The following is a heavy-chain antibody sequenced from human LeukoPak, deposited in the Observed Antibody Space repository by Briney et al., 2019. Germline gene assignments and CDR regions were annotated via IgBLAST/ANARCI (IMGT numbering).Heavy chain of an antibody. CDR3: ARDWVRARIDY. CDR1: GFTFNRDW. J-gene: IGHJ4*02. Sequence: GGSLRLSCTASGFTFNRDWTAWVRQAPGKGLEGVANIKEDGSEKNYVDSVKGRFTISRDNAKNSLYLQMNSLRAEDTAVYYCARDWVRARIDYWGQGTLVTVSS. D-gene: IGHD3-16*01. CDR2: IKEDGSEK. V-gene: IGHV3-7*01.